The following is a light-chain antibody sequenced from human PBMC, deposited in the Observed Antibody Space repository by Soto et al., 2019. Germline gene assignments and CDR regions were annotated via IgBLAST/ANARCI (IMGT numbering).Light chain of an antibody. CDR2: TTS. V-gene: IGLV7-43*01. J-gene: IGLJ3*02. CDR3: LLYYAGVQV. Sequence: QTVVTQEPSLTVSPGGTVTLTCASRTGAVTSGHYANWIQQRPGQTPRALIHTTSTNHSWTPARISGSLLGDKAALTLSGVRPEDEADYYCLLYYAGVQVFGGGTKLTVL. CDR1: TGAVTSGHY.